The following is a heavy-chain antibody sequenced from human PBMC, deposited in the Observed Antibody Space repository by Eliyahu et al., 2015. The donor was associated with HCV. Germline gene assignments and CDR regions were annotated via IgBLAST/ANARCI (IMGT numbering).Heavy chain of an antibody. CDR1: GFTVSNNF. CDR2: IYASGAT. D-gene: IGHD1-26*01. J-gene: IGHJ4*02. V-gene: IGHV3-53*01. CDR3: AGGEGLALRY. Sequence: EVQLVESGGGLIQPGGSLRLSCAAXGFTVSNNFMSCVRQAPGKGLXWVSVIYASGATFYADSVKGRFAISRDNSKNTLYFEMSSVRAEDTAVYYCAGGEGLALRYWGQGTLVTVSS.